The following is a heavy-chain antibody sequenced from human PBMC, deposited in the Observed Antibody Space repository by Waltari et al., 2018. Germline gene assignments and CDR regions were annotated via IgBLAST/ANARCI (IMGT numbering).Heavy chain of an antibody. V-gene: IGHV1-8*01. D-gene: IGHD2-15*01. J-gene: IGHJ4*02. Sequence: QVLLVQSGAEVKKPVASVKVSCKASGYTFTSYDINWVRQASGQGFEWLGWMNPNNNITGYAQKFQGRVSITSDSSKSTAYMELSSLKSEDTAVYYCARMGGWNSDFWGQGTPVIVSS. CDR2: MNPNNNIT. CDR1: GYTFTSYD. CDR3: ARMGGWNSDF.